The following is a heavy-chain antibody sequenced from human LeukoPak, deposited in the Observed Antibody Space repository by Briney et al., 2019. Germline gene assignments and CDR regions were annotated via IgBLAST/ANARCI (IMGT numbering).Heavy chain of an antibody. CDR1: GDSISSYY. D-gene: IGHD3-10*01. CDR2: IYYSGYT. CDR3: ARTTMVRGTYYMDV. V-gene: IGHV4-59*01. J-gene: IGHJ6*03. Sequence: PSETLSLTCTVSGDSISSYYWSCLRQPPGKGLEGLGYIYYSGYTNYKSSLKSRVTISVDTSKNQFSLKPSSVTAADTAVYYCARTTMVRGTYYMDVWGKGTTVTVSS.